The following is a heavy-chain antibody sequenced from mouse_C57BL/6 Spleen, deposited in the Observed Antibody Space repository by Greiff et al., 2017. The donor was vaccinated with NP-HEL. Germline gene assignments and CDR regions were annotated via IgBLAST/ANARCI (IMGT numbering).Heavy chain of an antibody. CDR2: ISDGGSYT. J-gene: IGHJ1*03. CDR3: ARDYYGSSPLYWYFDV. V-gene: IGHV5-4*01. CDR1: GFTFSSYA. D-gene: IGHD1-1*01. Sequence: EVQLVESGGGLVKPGGSLKLSCAASGFTFSSYAMSWVRQTPEKRLEWVATISDGGSYTYYPDNVKGRFTISRDNAKNNLYLQMSQLKSEDTAMYYGARDYYGSSPLYWYFDVWGTGTTVTVSS.